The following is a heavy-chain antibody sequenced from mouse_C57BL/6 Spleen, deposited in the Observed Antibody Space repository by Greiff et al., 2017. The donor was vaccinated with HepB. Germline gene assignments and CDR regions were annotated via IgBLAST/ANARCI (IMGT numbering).Heavy chain of an antibody. CDR2: IHPSDSDT. CDR3: ALAYHYGSSPFDY. CDR1: GYNFTSYW. Sequence: QVQLQQSGAELVRPGASVKVSCKASGYNFTSYWMHWVKQRPGQGLEWIGRIHPSDSDTNYNQKFKGKATLTVDKSSSTAYRQLSSLTSEDSAVYYCALAYHYGSSPFDYWGKGTTLTVSS. V-gene: IGHV1-74*01. D-gene: IGHD1-1*01. J-gene: IGHJ2*01.